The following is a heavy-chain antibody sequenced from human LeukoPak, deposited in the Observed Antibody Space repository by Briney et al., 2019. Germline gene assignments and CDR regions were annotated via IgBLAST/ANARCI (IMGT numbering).Heavy chain of an antibody. Sequence: SQTLSLTCTVSGGSIGSGGYCWSWIRQHPGKGLEWIGYIHYNGNTYYNPSLKSRVTISVDTSKNQFSLKLSSVTAADTAVFYCARGAMGGANWFDPWGQGTLVTVSS. CDR1: GGSIGSGGYC. CDR3: ARGAMGGANWFDP. CDR2: IHYNGNT. D-gene: IGHD5-18*01. J-gene: IGHJ5*02. V-gene: IGHV4-31*03.